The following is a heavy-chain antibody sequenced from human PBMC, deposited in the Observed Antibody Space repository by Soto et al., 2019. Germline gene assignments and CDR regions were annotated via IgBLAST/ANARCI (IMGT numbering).Heavy chain of an antibody. CDR2: IFSNDEK. CDR3: ARILSGRSVAGGYFYMDV. V-gene: IGHV2-26*01. J-gene: IGHJ6*03. D-gene: IGHD6-19*01. CDR1: GFSLSNGKVG. Sequence: SGPTLVNPTETLTLTCTVSGFSLSNGKVGVSWIRQPPGKALEWLAHIFSNDEKSYRTSLKSRLTISEDTSKSQVVLTMTNVDPVDTATYYCARILSGRSVAGGYFYMDVWGKGTTVTVSS.